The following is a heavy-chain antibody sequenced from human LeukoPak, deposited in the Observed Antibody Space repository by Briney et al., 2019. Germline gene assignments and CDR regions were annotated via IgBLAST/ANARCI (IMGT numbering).Heavy chain of an antibody. Sequence: GGSMRLSCAASGFTFSSYSMNWVRQAPGKGLEWVSSISSSSSYIYYADSVKGRFTISRDNAKNSLYLQMNSLRAEDTAVYYCVRGGHKLDIETSRYYYGLDVWGQGTTVTVSS. CDR1: GFTFSSYS. V-gene: IGHV3-21*01. CDR2: ISSSSSYI. D-gene: IGHD2-2*03. J-gene: IGHJ6*02. CDR3: VRGGHKLDIETSRYYYGLDV.